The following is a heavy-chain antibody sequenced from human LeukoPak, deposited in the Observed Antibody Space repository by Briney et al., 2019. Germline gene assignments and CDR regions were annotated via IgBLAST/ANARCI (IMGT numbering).Heavy chain of an antibody. CDR3: ARFTPRLTREKFDY. D-gene: IGHD2-2*01. CDR2: ISAYNGNT. V-gene: IGHV1-18*01. J-gene: IGHJ4*02. Sequence: GASVKVSCKASGYTFTNYDINWVRQAPGQGLEWMGWISAYNGNTKYAQKVQGRVTMTTDTSTSTAYMELRGLRSDDTAVYYCARFTPRLTREKFDYWGQGTLVTVSS. CDR1: GYTFTNYD.